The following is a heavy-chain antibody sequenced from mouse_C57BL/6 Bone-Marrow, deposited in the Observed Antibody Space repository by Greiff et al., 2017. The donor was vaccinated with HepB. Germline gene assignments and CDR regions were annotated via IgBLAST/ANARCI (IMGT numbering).Heavy chain of an antibody. V-gene: IGHV5-16*01. Sequence: DVKLVESEGGLVQPGSSMKLSCTASGFTFSDYYMAWVRQVPEKGLEWVANINYDGSSTYYLDSLKSRFIISRDNAKNILYLQMSSLKSEDTATYYCARDRDLGYFDYWGQGTTLTVSS. CDR2: INYDGSST. CDR1: GFTFSDYY. CDR3: ARDRDLGYFDY. J-gene: IGHJ2*01. D-gene: IGHD3-3*01.